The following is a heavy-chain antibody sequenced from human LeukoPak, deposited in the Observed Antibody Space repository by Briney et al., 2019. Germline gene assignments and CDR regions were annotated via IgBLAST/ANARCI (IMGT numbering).Heavy chain of an antibody. Sequence: GGSLRLSCATSGFTFSSYNMNWVRQPPGKGLEWVSSISAGGHYIHYADSVKGRFTISRDNAKNSLYLQMNSLRAEDTAVYYWACPGQGGYGLFDYGGEGTLVTVS. J-gene: IGHJ4*02. CDR3: ACPGQGGYGLFDY. D-gene: IGHD5-12*01. CDR2: ISAGGHYI. V-gene: IGHV3-21*01. CDR1: GFTFSSYN.